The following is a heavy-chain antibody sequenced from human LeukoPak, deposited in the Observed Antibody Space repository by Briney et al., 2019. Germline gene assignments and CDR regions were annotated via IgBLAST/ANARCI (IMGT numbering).Heavy chain of an antibody. V-gene: IGHV4-39*07. CDR2: IYYSGST. CDR1: GGSISSSSYY. Sequence: SETLSLTCTVSGGSISSSSYYWGWIRQPPGKRLEWIGSIYYSGSTYYNPSLKSRVTISVDTSKNQFSLKLSSVTAADTAVYYCARAVIGYCSGGSCYSASGWFDPWGQGALVTVSS. D-gene: IGHD2-15*01. CDR3: ARAVIGYCSGGSCYSASGWFDP. J-gene: IGHJ5*02.